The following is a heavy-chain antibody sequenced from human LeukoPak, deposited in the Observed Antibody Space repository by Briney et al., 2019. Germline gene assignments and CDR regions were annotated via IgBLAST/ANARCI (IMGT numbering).Heavy chain of an antibody. V-gene: IGHV3-23*01. J-gene: IGHJ4*02. CDR3: ARDGEYYDFWSGYYIGYFDY. CDR2: ISGSGGST. Sequence: PGGSLRLSCAASGFTFSSYAMSWVRQAPGKGLEWVSAISGSGGSTYYADSVKGRFTISRDNSKNTLYLQMNSLRAEDTAVYYCARDGEYYDFWSGYYIGYFDYWGQGTLVTVSS. D-gene: IGHD3-3*01. CDR1: GFTFSSYA.